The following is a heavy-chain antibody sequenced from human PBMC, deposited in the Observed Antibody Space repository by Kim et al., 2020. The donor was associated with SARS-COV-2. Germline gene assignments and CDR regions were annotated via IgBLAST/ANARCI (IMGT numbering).Heavy chain of an antibody. CDR2: IYYSGST. CDR3: ARLNYYDSSGYYEFDY. Sequence: SETLSLTCTVSGGSISSSSYYWGWLRPPPGTGLEWLGSIYYSGSTYYNPSLKSRVTISVDTSKNQFSLKLSSVTAADTAVYYCARLNYYDSSGYYEFDYWGQGTLVTVSS. V-gene: IGHV4-39*01. D-gene: IGHD3-22*01. CDR1: GGSISSSSYY. J-gene: IGHJ4*02.